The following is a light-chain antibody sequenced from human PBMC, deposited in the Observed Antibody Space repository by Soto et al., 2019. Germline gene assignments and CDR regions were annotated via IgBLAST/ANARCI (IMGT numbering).Light chain of an antibody. CDR2: DVS. V-gene: IGLV2-14*01. CDR3: SSYTSTNFVI. Sequence: QSALTQPASVSGSPGQSITISCTGSSGDIGDYKYVSWYKLHPGKAPKLMIYDVSNRPSGVSNRFSASKSGNTASLTISGLQAEDEADYYCSSYTSTNFVIFGGGTKLTVL. CDR1: SGDIGDYKY. J-gene: IGLJ2*01.